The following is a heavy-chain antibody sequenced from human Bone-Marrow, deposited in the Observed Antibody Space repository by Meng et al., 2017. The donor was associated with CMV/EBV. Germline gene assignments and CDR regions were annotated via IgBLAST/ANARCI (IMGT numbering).Heavy chain of an antibody. Sequence: GESLKISCAASGFIDSSNYMSWVRQAPGKGLEWVSVIYSGGSTYYADSVKGRFTISRDNSKNTLYLQMNSLRAEDTAVYYCARDRMVTDIEYYYYGMDVWGQGTTVTVSS. J-gene: IGHJ6*02. CDR3: ARDRMVTDIEYYYYGMDV. CDR1: GFIDSSNY. CDR2: IYSGGST. V-gene: IGHV3-53*01. D-gene: IGHD5-18*01.